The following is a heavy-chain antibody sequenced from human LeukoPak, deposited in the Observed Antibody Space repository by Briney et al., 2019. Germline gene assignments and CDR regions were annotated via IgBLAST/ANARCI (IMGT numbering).Heavy chain of an antibody. Sequence: GGSLRLSCAASGFTFSDYYMSWIRQAPGRRLEWISYISPRSNTIYYADSVKGRFTISRDNAKNSLYLQMNSLRAEDTAVYYCARRIYYDNSGYRYWGQGTLVTVSS. CDR2: ISPRSNTI. D-gene: IGHD3-22*01. CDR3: ARRIYYDNSGYRY. J-gene: IGHJ4*02. CDR1: GFTFSDYY. V-gene: IGHV3-11*04.